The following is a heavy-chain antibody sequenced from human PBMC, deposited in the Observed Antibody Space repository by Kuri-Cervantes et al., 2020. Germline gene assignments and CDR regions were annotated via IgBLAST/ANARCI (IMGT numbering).Heavy chain of an antibody. CDR2: IYYSGIS. V-gene: IGHV4-39*01. CDR3: ARLSWGEVFFDY. D-gene: IGHD7-27*01. J-gene: IGHJ4*02. Sequence: GSLRLSCTVPGGSISSSSYYWGWIRQPPGKGLEWIGRIYYSGISYYNPSLKSRVTISVDTSKNQFSLKLSSVTAADTAVYYCARLSWGEVFFDYWGQGTLVTVSS. CDR1: GGSISSSSYY.